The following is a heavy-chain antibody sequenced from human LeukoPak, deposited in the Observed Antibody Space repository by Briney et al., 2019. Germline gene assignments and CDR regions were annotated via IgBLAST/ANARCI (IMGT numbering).Heavy chain of an antibody. D-gene: IGHD3-10*01. J-gene: IGHJ6*03. CDR1: GFTFSSYE. CDR3: ARDENYYGSGGTDNYYYYYYMDV. Sequence: GGSLRLSCAASGFTFSSYEMNWVRQAPGKGLEWVSYISSGSTIYYADSVKGRFTISRDNVKNSLYLQMNSLRAEDTAVYYCARDENYYGSGGTDNYYYYYYMDVWGKGTTVTVSS. CDR2: ISSGSTI. V-gene: IGHV3-48*03.